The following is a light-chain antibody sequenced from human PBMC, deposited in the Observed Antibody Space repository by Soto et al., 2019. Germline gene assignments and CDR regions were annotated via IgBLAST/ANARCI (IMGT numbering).Light chain of an antibody. V-gene: IGLV9-49*01. CDR2: VGTGGIVG. J-gene: IGLJ7*01. CDR3: GADHGSGSNFVYV. CDR1: SGYSNYK. Sequence: QPVLTQPPSASASLGASVTLTCTLSSGYSNYKVDWYQQRPGKGPRFVMRVGTGGIVGSKGDGIPDRFSVLGSGLNRYLTIKNIQEEDEGDFLCGADHGSGSNFVYVFGTGTQLTVL.